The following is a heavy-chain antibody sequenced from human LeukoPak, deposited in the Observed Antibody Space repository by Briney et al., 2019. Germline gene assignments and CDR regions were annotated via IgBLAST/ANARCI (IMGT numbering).Heavy chain of an antibody. D-gene: IGHD1-26*01. CDR1: GFTFSSYG. V-gene: IGHV3-33*01. CDR3: ARDSFRRHATIDYYYGMDV. Sequence: PGGSLRLSCAASGFTFSSYGMHWVRQAPGKGLEWVAVIWYDGSNKYYADSVKGRFTISRDNSKNTLYLQMNSLRAEDTAVYYCARDSFRRHATIDYYYGMDVWGQGTTVTVSS. J-gene: IGHJ6*02. CDR2: IWYDGSNK.